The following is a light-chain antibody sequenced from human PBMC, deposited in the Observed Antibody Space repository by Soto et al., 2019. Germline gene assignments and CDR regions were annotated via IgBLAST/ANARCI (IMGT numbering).Light chain of an antibody. J-gene: IGLJ3*02. CDR3: CSYGGSYTFV. CDR2: DVT. Sequence: QSALTQPRSVSGSPGQSVTISCTGTTSDVGDYNYVSWYQQRPGKAPRLMIYDVTKRPSGVPDRFSGSKSGNTASLTISGLQAEDEADYYCCSYGGSYTFVFGGGTKLTVL. V-gene: IGLV2-11*01. CDR1: TSDVGDYNY.